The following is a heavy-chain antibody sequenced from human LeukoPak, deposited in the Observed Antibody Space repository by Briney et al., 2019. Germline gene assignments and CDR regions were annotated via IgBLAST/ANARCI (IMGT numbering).Heavy chain of an antibody. V-gene: IGHV4-30-2*01. CDR1: GDSISSGGYS. CDR2: IFHTGST. CDR3: AREFWFANAPGSWLDP. J-gene: IGHJ5*02. D-gene: IGHD3-10*01. Sequence: TLSLTCVVSGDSISSGGYSCSWIRQPPGKSLEWIGYIFHTGSTFYNPSLKSRVTISVDNSKNQFSLRPSSVTAADTAVYYCAREFWFANAPGSWLDPWGQGTLVTVSS.